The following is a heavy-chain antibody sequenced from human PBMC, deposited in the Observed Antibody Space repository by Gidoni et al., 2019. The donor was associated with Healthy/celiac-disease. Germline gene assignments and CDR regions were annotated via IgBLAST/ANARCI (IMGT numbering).Heavy chain of an antibody. J-gene: IGHJ4*02. CDR1: GGSFSGYY. CDR3: ARGTGDGFDY. V-gene: IGHV4-34*01. Sequence: QVQLQQWGAGLLKPSEPLSLTCAVYGGSFSGYYWSWIRQPPGKGLEWIGEINHSGSTNYNPSLKSRVTISVDTSKNQFSLKLSSVTAADTAVYYCARGTGDGFDYWGQGTLVTVSS. CDR2: INHSGST. D-gene: IGHD7-27*01.